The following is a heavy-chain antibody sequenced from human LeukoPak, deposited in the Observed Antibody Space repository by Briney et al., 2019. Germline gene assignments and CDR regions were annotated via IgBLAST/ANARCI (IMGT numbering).Heavy chain of an antibody. V-gene: IGHV3-23*01. Sequence: GGSLRLSCAASGFTFSSYAMSWVRQAPGKGLEWVSAISGSGGSTYYADSVKGRFTISRDNSKNTLYLQMNSLRAEDTAVYYCTKEEVMMGGSYGVAFDIWGQGTMVTVSS. D-gene: IGHD1-26*01. CDR1: GFTFSSYA. J-gene: IGHJ3*02. CDR2: ISGSGGST. CDR3: TKEEVMMGGSYGVAFDI.